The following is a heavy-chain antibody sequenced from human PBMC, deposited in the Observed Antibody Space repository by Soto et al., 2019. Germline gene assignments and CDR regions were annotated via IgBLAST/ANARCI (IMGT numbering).Heavy chain of an antibody. Sequence: GASVKVSCKASGGTFSGYTISWVRQAPGQGLEWMGRIIPILGIANYAQKFQGRVTITADKSTSTAYMELSSLRSEDTAVYYCASRAGYGDSSDAFDIWGQGTMVTVSS. J-gene: IGHJ3*02. V-gene: IGHV1-69*02. D-gene: IGHD4-17*01. CDR3: ASRAGYGDSSDAFDI. CDR1: GGTFSGYT. CDR2: IIPILGIA.